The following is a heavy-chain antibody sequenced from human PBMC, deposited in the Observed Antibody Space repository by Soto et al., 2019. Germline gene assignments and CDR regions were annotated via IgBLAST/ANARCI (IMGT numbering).Heavy chain of an antibody. CDR2: IYHSGST. J-gene: IGHJ4*02. CDR3: ATVGATTFDEFGY. V-gene: IGHV4-38-2*01. D-gene: IGHD1-26*01. CDR1: GYSISSGYY. Sequence: SETLSLTCAVSGYSISSGYYWGWIRQPPGKGLEWIGSIYHSGSTYYNPSLKSRVTISVDTSKNQFSLKLSSVTAADTAVYYCATVGATTFDEFGYWGQGTLVTVSS.